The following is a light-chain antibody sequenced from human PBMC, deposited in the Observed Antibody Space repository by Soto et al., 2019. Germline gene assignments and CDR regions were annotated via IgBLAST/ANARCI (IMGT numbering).Light chain of an antibody. V-gene: IGLV2-14*03. Sequence: QSALTQPASVSGSPGQSITISCTGTSSDVGGYNYVSWYQQHPGKVPKLMIYEVFRRPSGISDRFSGSKSGNTASLTISGLQAEDEADYYCCSYTTTSTFVFGGGTKHTVL. CDR3: CSYTTTSTFV. J-gene: IGLJ2*01. CDR1: SSDVGGYNY. CDR2: EVF.